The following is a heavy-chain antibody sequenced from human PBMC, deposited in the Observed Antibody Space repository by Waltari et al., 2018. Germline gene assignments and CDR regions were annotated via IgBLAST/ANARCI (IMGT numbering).Heavy chain of an antibody. V-gene: IGHV4-34*01. D-gene: IGHD5-18*01. J-gene: IGHJ6*03. CDR3: ARGGYSYGYYYYYYMDV. CDR1: GGSFSGYY. CDR2: INHSGST. Sequence: QVQLQQWGAGLLKPSETLSLTCAVYGGSFSGYYWSWYRQPPGTGLEWIGEINHSGSTNYNPSLKSRVTISVDTSKNQFSLKLSSVTAADTAVYYCARGGYSYGYYYYYYMDVWGKGTTVTVSS.